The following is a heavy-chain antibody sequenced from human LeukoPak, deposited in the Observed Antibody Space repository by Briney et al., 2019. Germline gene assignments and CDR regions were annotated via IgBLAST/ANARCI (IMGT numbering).Heavy chain of an antibody. CDR2: IYYSGST. J-gene: IGHJ5*02. CDR3: ARGTTVTTANWFDP. Sequence: SQTLSLTCTVSGGSISSGDYYWSWIRQPPGKGLEWIGNIYYSGSTYYNPALKSRVTISVDTSKNQFSLKLSSVTAADTAVYYCARGTTVTTANWFDPWGQGTLVTVSS. D-gene: IGHD4-11*01. V-gene: IGHV4-30-4*08. CDR1: GGSISSGDYY.